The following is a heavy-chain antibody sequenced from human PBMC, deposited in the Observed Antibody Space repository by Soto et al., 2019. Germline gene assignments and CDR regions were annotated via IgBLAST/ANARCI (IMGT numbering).Heavy chain of an antibody. Sequence: HLQLRESGPGLVKPSETLSLSCNVSGGSISTTSNYWGWIRQPPGKGLQWIGSIYSGGSIFYNPSLKSRVTISVDTSKNQFSLTLTSVTAADTAVYFCARHNTGYASTWLFDYWGQGTLVSVSS. V-gene: IGHV4-39*01. CDR3: ARHNTGYASTWLFDY. D-gene: IGHD2-2*01. J-gene: IGHJ4*02. CDR2: IYSGGSI. CDR1: GGSISTTSNY.